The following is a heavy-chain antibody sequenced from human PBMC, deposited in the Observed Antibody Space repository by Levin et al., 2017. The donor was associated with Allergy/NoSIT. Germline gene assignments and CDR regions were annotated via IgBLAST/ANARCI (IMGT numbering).Heavy chain of an antibody. CDR2: IYTSGST. V-gene: IGHV4-4*07. CDR3: ARGQTYYYDSSGYYYVED. CDR1: GGSISSYY. Sequence: SETLSLTCTVSGGSISSYYWSWIRQPAGKGLEWIGRIYTSGSTNYNPSLKSRVTMSVDTSKNQFSLKLSSVTAADTAVYYCARGQTYYYDSSGYYYVEDWGQGTLVTVS. J-gene: IGHJ4*02. D-gene: IGHD3-22*01.